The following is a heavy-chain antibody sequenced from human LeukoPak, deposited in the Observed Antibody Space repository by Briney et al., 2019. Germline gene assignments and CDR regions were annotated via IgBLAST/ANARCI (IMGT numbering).Heavy chain of an antibody. CDR3: ARDQYSSSWHTFDY. D-gene: IGHD6-13*01. CDR2: ISYDGSNK. V-gene: IGHV3-30-3*01. Sequence: PGRSLRLSCAASGFTFSTYAMHWVRQAPGKGLEWVAVISYDGSNKYYADSVKGRFTISRDNSKNTLYLQMNSLRAEDTAVYYCARDQYSSSWHTFDYWGQGTLVTVSS. CDR1: GFTFSTYA. J-gene: IGHJ4*02.